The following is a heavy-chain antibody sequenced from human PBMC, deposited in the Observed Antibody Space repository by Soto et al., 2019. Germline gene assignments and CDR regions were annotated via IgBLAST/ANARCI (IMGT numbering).Heavy chain of an antibody. V-gene: IGHV3-13*01. J-gene: IGHJ6*02. CDR3: ARDTYYYGMDV. CDR1: GFSFSNND. CDR2: IDTAGDT. Sequence: EVPLVESGGGLVQPGGSLRLSCAASGFSFSNNDMHWVRQVTGKGLEWVSGIDTAGDTYYPGSVKGRFTISRENAKNSVYLQMNNLRAGDTAVYYCARDTYYYGMDVWGQGTTVTVSS.